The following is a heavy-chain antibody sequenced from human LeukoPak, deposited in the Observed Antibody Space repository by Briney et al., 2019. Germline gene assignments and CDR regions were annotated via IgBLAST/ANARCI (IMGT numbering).Heavy chain of an antibody. J-gene: IGHJ5*02. CDR3: AREELGSSLGFDP. CDR2: ITSSSSTI. D-gene: IGHD3-16*01. CDR1: GFSFNIYS. V-gene: IGHV3-48*01. Sequence: SGGSLRLSCAASGFSFNIYSMNWVRQAPGKGLEWISYITSSSSTIYYADSVKGRFTISRDNSKNTLYLQMNSLRAEDTAVYYCAREELGSSLGFDPWGQGTLVTVSS.